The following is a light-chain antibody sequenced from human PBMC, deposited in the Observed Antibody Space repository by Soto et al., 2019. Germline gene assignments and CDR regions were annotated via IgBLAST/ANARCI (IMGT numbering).Light chain of an antibody. V-gene: IGKV1-17*03. CDR3: LQHNTSPLT. J-gene: IGKJ4*01. CDR1: QGITHY. CDR2: AAS. Sequence: IPMTQSPSAVSASVGDRVTITCRASQGITHYLAWFQQKPGTAPKRLIYAASTLQTGVPSRFSGSGSGTEFTLTISRLQPEDFATYYCLQHNTSPLTFGGGTKVEIK.